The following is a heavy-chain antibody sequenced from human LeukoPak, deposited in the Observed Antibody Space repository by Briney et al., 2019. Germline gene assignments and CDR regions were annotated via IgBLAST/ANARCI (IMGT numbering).Heavy chain of an antibody. J-gene: IGHJ4*02. CDR1: GFTSSSYG. CDR3: AKDQGYSYGIDC. V-gene: IGHV3-30*02. CDR2: IRYDGSNK. Sequence: GGSLRLSRAASGFTSSSYGMHWVRQAPGKGLEWVAFIRYDGSNKYYADSVKGRFTISRDNSKNTLYLQMNSLRAEDTAVYYCAKDQGYSYGIDCWGQGTLVTVSS. D-gene: IGHD5-18*01.